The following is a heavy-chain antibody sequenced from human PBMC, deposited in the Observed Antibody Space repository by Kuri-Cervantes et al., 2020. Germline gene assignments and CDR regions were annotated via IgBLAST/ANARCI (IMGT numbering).Heavy chain of an antibody. Sequence: SGPTLVKPTQAPTLTCIFSGFSLNTNEMRVTWIRQPPGKALEWLARTDWDDDKFYSTSLKTRLTISRETSKNQVVLTMTNMDPVDTATYYCARMLYGSGSYFFDYWGQGTLVTVSS. D-gene: IGHD3-10*01. CDR3: ARMLYGSGSYFFDY. J-gene: IGHJ4*02. V-gene: IGHV2-70D*14. CDR1: GFSLNTNEMR. CDR2: TDWDDDK.